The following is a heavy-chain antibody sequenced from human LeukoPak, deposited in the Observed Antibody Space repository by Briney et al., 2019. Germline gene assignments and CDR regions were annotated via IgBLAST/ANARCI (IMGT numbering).Heavy chain of an antibody. CDR2: ISAYNGNT. Sequence: ASVTVSCKASGYTFTSYGISWVRQAPGQGLEWMGWISAYNGNTHYAQKLQGRVTMTTDTSTSTVYMELRSLRSNDTAVYYCARGSPPRRNYDSRGYYSYYFDYWGRGTLVTVSS. V-gene: IGHV1-18*01. CDR1: GYTFTSYG. CDR3: ARGSPPRRNYDSRGYYSYYFDY. D-gene: IGHD3-22*01. J-gene: IGHJ4*02.